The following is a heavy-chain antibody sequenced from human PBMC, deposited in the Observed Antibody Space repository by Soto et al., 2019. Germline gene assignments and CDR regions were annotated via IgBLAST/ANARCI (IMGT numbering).Heavy chain of an antibody. CDR2: ISLYSDGT. V-gene: IGHV1-18*01. CDR1: GYTFSNYG. J-gene: IGHJ4*01. CDR3: ATDRNGVVMSY. Sequence: ASVKVSCKTSGYTFSNYGITWVRQAPGQPLEWLGWISLYSDGTNYAQKFQGRVSMTTDTSTTTAYMELRSLRTDDTALYYCATDRNGVVMSYWGHGTLVTVSS. D-gene: IGHD3-3*01.